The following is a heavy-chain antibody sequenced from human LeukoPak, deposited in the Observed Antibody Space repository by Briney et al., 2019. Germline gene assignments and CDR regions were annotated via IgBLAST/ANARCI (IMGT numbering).Heavy chain of an antibody. V-gene: IGHV4-31*03. Sequence: SETLSLTCTVSGGSISSGGYYWSWIRQHPGKGLEWIGYIYYSGSTYYNPSLKGRITMSVDPSENQLSLKLSSVTAADTAVYYCARAGGTLILDIWGQGTMVTVSS. D-gene: IGHD1-7*01. J-gene: IGHJ3*02. CDR2: IYYSGST. CDR1: GGSISSGGYY. CDR3: ARAGGTLILDI.